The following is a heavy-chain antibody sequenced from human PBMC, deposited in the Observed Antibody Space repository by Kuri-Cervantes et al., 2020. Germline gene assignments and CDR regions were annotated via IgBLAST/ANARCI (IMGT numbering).Heavy chain of an antibody. J-gene: IGHJ4*02. CDR2: INHSGRT. V-gene: IGHV4-34*01. Sequence: SETLSLTCAVYGGSFSGYYWSWIRQPPGKGLEWIGEINHSGRTNYNPSLKSRVTIFIDTSKNQFSLKLSSVTAADTAVYYCARRRQYGSSSWTFDYWGQGTLVTVSS. CDR3: ARRRQYGSSSWTFDY. D-gene: IGHD6-6*01. CDR1: GGSFSGYY.